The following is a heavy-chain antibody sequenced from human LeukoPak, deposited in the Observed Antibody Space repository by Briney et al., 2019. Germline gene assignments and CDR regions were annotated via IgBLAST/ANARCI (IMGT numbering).Heavy chain of an antibody. J-gene: IGHJ3*02. CDR2: ISWNSGSI. V-gene: IGHV3-9*01. CDR3: AKSVSDAFDI. CDR1: GFTFSSYS. Sequence: PGGSLRLSCAASGFTFSSYSMNWVRQAPGKGLEWVSGISWNSGSIGYADSVKGRFTISRDNAKNSLYLQMNSLRAEDTALYYCAKSVSDAFDIWGQGTMVTVSS.